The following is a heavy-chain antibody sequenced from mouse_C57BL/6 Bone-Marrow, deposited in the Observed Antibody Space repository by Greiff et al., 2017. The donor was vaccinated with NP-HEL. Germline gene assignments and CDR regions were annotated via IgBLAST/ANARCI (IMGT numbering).Heavy chain of an antibody. CDR3: GRSSCYGSIWYFDG. J-gene: IGHJ1*03. D-gene: IGHD1-1*01. Sequence: VQLQQSGAELVKPGASVKLSCKASGYTFTSYWMHWVKQRPGQGLEWIGMIHPNSGSTNYNEKFKSKATLTVDKSSSTAYMQLSSLTSEDSAVYDGGRSSCYGSIWYFDGWGTGTTVTVSS. CDR2: IHPNSGST. CDR1: GYTFTSYW. V-gene: IGHV1-64*01.